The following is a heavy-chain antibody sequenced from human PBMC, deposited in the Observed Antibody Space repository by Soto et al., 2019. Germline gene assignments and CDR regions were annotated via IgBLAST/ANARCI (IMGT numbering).Heavy chain of an antibody. V-gene: IGHV1-18*01. Sequence: ASVKVSCKASGYTFTNYGISWVRQAPGQGLEWMGWITGDSGNTNSAQNFQGRVTMTTDTSSGTAYMELRSLRSDDTAIYYCARHSQQWLVVFDYWGQGTQVTVSS. CDR2: ITGDSGNT. CDR3: ARHSQQWLVVFDY. D-gene: IGHD6-19*01. CDR1: GYTFTNYG. J-gene: IGHJ4*02.